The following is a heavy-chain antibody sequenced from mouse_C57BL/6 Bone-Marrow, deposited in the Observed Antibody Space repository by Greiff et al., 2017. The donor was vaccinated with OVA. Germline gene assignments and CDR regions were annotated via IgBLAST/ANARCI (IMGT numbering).Heavy chain of an antibody. V-gene: IGHV5-12*01. J-gene: IGHJ3*01. D-gene: IGHD2-4*01. CDR3: ARRENYDYGWFAY. CDR1: GFTFSDYY. Sequence: EVMLVESGGGLVQPGGSLKLSCAASGFTFSDYYMYWVRQTPEKRLEWVAYISNGGGSTYYPDTVKGRFTISRDNAKNTLYLQMSRLKSEDTAMYYCARRENYDYGWFAYWGQGTLVTVSA. CDR2: ISNGGGST.